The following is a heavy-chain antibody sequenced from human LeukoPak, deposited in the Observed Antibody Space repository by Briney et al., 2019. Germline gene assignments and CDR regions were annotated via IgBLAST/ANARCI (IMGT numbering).Heavy chain of an antibody. J-gene: IGHJ6*02. CDR2: IYHSGST. CDR3: ARAYCGGDCYPGPYYYYYGMDV. CDR1: GYSISSGYY. V-gene: IGHV4-38-2*02. D-gene: IGHD2-21*02. Sequence: PSETLSLTCTVSGYSISSGYYWGWIRQPPGKGLEWIGSIYHSGSTYYNPSLKSRVTISVDTSKNQFSLKLSSVTAADTAVYYCARAYCGGDCYPGPYYYYYGMDVWAKGPRSPSP.